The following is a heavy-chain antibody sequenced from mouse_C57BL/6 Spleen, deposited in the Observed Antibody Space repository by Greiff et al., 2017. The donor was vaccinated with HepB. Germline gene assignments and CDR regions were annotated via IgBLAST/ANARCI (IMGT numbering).Heavy chain of an antibody. Sequence: QVQLQQSGAELVMPGASVKLSCKASGYTFTSYWMHWVKQRPGQGLEWIGEIDPSDSYTNYNQKFKGKSTLTVDKSSSTAYMQLSSLTSEDSAVYYCARSWGSGYGAMDYWGQGTSVTVSS. D-gene: IGHD3-2*02. CDR2: IDPSDSYT. CDR1: GYTFTSYW. J-gene: IGHJ4*01. V-gene: IGHV1-69*01. CDR3: ARSWGSGYGAMDY.